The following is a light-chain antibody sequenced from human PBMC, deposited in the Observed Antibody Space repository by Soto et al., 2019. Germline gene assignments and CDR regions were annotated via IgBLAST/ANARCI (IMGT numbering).Light chain of an antibody. V-gene: IGKV1-5*03. J-gene: IGKJ4*01. CDR1: QSVSSW. CDR3: QQSYSTPPT. Sequence: DIQMTQSPSTLSASVGGRVTITCRASQSVSSWLAWFQQKPGKAPKLLIYKASTLQSGVSSRFSGGGSGTDFTLTISSLQPEDFATYYCQQSYSTPPTFGGGTKVDIK. CDR2: KAS.